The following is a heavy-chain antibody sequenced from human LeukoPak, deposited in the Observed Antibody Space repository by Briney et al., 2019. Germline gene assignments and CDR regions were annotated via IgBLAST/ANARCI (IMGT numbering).Heavy chain of an antibody. CDR2: IFPMFGTP. D-gene: IGHD3-10*01. V-gene: IGHV1-69*13. CDR1: GVIFSSYA. Sequence: GASVKVSCKDSGVIFSSYAITCVRQAPGQGLEWMGGIFPMFGTPNYAQKFQGRVTITADESTNQAYMELSSLTYEDPAMYYCARNGRVRRVVKDLFEYWGQGTLVAVSS. J-gene: IGHJ4*02. CDR3: ARNGRVRRVVKDLFEY.